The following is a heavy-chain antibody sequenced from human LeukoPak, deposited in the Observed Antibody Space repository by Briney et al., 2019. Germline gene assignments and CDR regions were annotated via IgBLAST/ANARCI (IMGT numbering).Heavy chain of an antibody. V-gene: IGHV4-38-2*01. Sequence: PSETLSLTCAVSGYSISSGYYWGWIRQPPGKGLEWIGSIYHSGSIYYNPSLKSRVTISVDTSKNQFSLKLSSVTAADTAVYYCARRRARHDYGDYVWGQGTLVTVSS. D-gene: IGHD4-17*01. CDR2: IYHSGSI. CDR1: GYSISSGYY. CDR3: ARRRARHDYGDYV. J-gene: IGHJ4*02.